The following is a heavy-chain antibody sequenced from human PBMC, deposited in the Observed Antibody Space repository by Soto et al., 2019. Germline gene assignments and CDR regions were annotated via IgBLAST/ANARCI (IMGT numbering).Heavy chain of an antibody. CDR3: AGSSGLTFDY. V-gene: IGHV3-30*03. Sequence: GGSLRLSCAASGFTFSSYGMHWVRQAPGKGLEWVAVISYDGSNKYYADSVKGRFTISRDNSKNTLYLQMNSLRAEDTAVYYCAGSSGLTFDYWGQGTLVTVSS. J-gene: IGHJ4*02. CDR1: GFTFSSYG. CDR2: ISYDGSNK. D-gene: IGHD6-25*01.